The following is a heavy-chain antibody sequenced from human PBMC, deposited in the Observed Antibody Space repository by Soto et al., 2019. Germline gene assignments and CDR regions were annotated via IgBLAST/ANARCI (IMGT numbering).Heavy chain of an antibody. CDR1: GGSFSGYY. V-gene: IGHV4-34*01. CDR2: INHSGST. Sequence: SETLSLTCAVYGGSFSGYYWSWIRQPPGKGLEWIGEINHSGSTNYNPSLKSRVTISVDTSKNQFSLKASDTAMYYCARHRNYDILTGYYYYYYGMDVWGQGTTVTVSS. D-gene: IGHD3-9*01. CDR3: ARHRNYDILTGYYYYYYGMDV. J-gene: IGHJ6*02.